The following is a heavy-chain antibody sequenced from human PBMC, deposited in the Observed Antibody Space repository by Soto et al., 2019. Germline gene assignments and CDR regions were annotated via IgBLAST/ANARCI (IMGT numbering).Heavy chain of an antibody. CDR1: GGSISSGGYY. V-gene: IGHV4-31*03. Sequence: SETLSLTCTVAGGSISSGGYYWSWIRQHPGKGLERIGYIYYSGSTYYNPSLKSRVTIKVDTSKNQFSLKLSSVTAADTAVYYCARVVVVPAAMLGEFDYWGQGTLVTVSS. CDR3: ARVVVVPAAMLGEFDY. CDR2: IYYSGST. J-gene: IGHJ4*02. D-gene: IGHD2-2*01.